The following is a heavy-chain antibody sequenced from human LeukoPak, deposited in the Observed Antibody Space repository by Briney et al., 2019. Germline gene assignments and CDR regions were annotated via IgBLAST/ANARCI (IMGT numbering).Heavy chain of an antibody. Sequence: GRSLRLSCAASGFTFDDYAMHWVRQAPGKGLEWVSGISWNSGSIGYADSVKGRFTISRDNAKNSLYLQMNSLRAEDTASYYCAKDMEWLGSWYFDLWGRGTLVTVSS. CDR1: GFTFDDYA. J-gene: IGHJ2*01. CDR3: AKDMEWLGSWYFDL. D-gene: IGHD6-19*01. V-gene: IGHV3-9*01. CDR2: ISWNSGSI.